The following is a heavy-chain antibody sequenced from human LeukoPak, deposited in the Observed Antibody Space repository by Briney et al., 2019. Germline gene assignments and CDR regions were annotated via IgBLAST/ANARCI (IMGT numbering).Heavy chain of an antibody. CDR1: GYTFAKYG. J-gene: IGHJ4*02. Sequence: GATVKDSRLSSGYTFAKYGITGVRQPPGEGLEWMGWISAHNGDTNYAQKLQGRVTMATDTSTSTAYMELRSLRSDDTAVYYCARDRGVRDMVVHTSRVDYWGQGTLVTVSS. V-gene: IGHV1-18*01. D-gene: IGHD2-8*02. CDR3: ARDRGVRDMVVHTSRVDY. CDR2: ISAHNGDT.